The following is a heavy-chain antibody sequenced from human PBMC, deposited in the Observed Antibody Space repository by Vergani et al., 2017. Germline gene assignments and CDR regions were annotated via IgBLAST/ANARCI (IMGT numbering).Heavy chain of an antibody. D-gene: IGHD3-3*01. J-gene: IGHJ4*02. CDR3: ARDRDDFWSGYYTFDY. Sequence: QVQLVETGGGVVQPGGSLRLYCATSGFSFNTYGAHWVRQAPGKGLEWVAFIGYDGRIKYNVDSVKGRFTISRDNAKNTLYLQMNSLRAEDTAVYYCARDRDDFWSGYYTFDYWGQGTLVTVSS. V-gene: IGHV3-30*02. CDR2: IGYDGRIK. CDR1: GFSFNTYG.